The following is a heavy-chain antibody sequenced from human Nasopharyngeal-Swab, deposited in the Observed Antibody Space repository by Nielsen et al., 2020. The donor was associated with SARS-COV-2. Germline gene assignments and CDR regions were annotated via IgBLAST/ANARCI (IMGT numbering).Heavy chain of an antibody. D-gene: IGHD3-10*01. V-gene: IGHV3-11*05. CDR3: ARDWRGRYFDY. CDR2: ISSSSSYT. J-gene: IGHJ4*02. CDR1: GFTFSDYY. Sequence: GESLKISCAASGFTFSDYYMSWIRQAPGKGLEWVSYISSSSSYTNYADSVKGRFTISRDNAKNSLYLQTNSLRAEDTAVYYCARDWRGRYFDYWGQGTLVTVSS.